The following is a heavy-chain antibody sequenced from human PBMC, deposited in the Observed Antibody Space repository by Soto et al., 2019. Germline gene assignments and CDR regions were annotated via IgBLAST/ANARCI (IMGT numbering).Heavy chain of an antibody. J-gene: IGHJ4*02. D-gene: IGHD2-15*01. CDR3: ARGLKTGCSGGSCYSGPPHYFDY. V-gene: IGHV4-34*01. CDR2: INHSGST. Sequence: SETLSLTCAVYGGSFGGYYWSWIRQPPGKGLEWIGEINHSGSTNYNPSLKSRVTISVDTSKNQFSLKLSSVTAADTAVYYCARGLKTGCSGGSCYSGPPHYFDYWGQGTLVT. CDR1: GGSFGGYY.